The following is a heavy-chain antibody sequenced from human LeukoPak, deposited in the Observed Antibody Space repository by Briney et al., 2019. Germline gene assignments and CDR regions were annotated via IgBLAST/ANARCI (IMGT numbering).Heavy chain of an antibody. J-gene: IGHJ3*02. D-gene: IGHD3-10*01. V-gene: IGHV3-30-3*01. CDR2: ISYDGSNE. Sequence: PGGSLRLSCAASGFTFSTYAMDWVRQAPGKGLEWVAFISYDGSNEYYADSVKGRFTISRDNAKNSLYLQVNSLRDEDTAVYYCARAGGLLWFGEVLESSDAFHIWGQGTMVTVSS. CDR1: GFTFSTYA. CDR3: ARAGGLLWFGEVLESSDAFHI.